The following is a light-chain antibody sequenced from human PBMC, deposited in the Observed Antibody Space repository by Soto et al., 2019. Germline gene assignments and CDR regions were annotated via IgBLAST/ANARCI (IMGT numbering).Light chain of an antibody. CDR1: SSDVGGYNY. CDR3: ASLTTTSFV. Sequence: QSALTQPASVSGSPGQSITISCTGTSSDVGGYNYVSWYQQHPGKAPKLMIYAVSNRPSGVSNRFSGSKSGNTATLTISGLQAEDEADYYCASLTTTSFVFGTGTKVTVL. J-gene: IGLJ1*01. CDR2: AVS. V-gene: IGLV2-14*01.